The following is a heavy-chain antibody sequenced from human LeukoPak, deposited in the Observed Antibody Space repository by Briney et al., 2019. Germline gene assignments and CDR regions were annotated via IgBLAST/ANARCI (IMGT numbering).Heavy chain of an antibody. D-gene: IGHD5-24*01. V-gene: IGHV3-23*01. CDR3: AKEGRDGYNFYFDY. CDR2: ISGSGGST. CDR1: GFTFSSYA. Sequence: GASLRLSCAASGFTFSSYAMSWVRQAPGKGLEWVSAISGSGGSTYYADSVKGRFTISRDNSKNTLYLQMNSPRAEDTAVYYCAKEGRDGYNFYFDYWGQGTLVTVSS. J-gene: IGHJ4*02.